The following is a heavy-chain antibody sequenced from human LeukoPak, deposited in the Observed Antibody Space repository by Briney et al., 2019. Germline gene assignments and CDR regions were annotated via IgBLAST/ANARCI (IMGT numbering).Heavy chain of an antibody. CDR1: GYTFTSYA. CDR3: ARASITMVRGNWFDP. D-gene: IGHD3-10*01. V-gene: IGHV1-3*01. CDR2: SNAGNGNT. J-gene: IGHJ5*02. Sequence: ASVKVSCKASGYTFTSYAMHWVRQAPGQRLEWMGWSNAGNGNTKYSQKFQGRVTITRDTSASTAYMELSSLRSEDTAVYYCARASITMVRGNWFDPWGQGTLVTVSS.